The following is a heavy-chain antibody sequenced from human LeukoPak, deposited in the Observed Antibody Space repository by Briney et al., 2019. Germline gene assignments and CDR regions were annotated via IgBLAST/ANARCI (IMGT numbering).Heavy chain of an antibody. CDR1: GGSFSGYY. D-gene: IGHD5-24*01. Sequence: PSETLSLTCAVYGGSFSGYYWSWIRQAPGKGLAWTGEINHSGSTNYNPSLKSRVTISVDTSKNQFSLKLSSVTAADTAVYYCARVMATTYNWFDPWGQGTLVTVSS. V-gene: IGHV4-34*01. J-gene: IGHJ5*02. CDR3: ARVMATTYNWFDP. CDR2: INHSGST.